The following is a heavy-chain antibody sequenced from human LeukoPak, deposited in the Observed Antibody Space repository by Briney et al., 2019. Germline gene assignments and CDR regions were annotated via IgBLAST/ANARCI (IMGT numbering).Heavy chain of an antibody. Sequence: PGGSLRLSCAASGFTFSSYAMHWVRQAPGKGLEWVAVISYDGSNKYYADSVKGRFTISRDNAKNSLSLQMNSLRAEDTAVYYCVRDYYDILTGYLNYFDYWGQGTLVTVSS. CDR1: GFTFSSYA. CDR2: ISYDGSNK. V-gene: IGHV3-30*04. CDR3: VRDYYDILTGYLNYFDY. J-gene: IGHJ4*02. D-gene: IGHD3-9*01.